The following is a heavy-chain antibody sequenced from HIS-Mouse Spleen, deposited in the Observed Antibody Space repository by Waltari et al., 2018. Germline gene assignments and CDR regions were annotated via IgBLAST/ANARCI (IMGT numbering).Heavy chain of an antibody. Sequence: QVQLVQSGAEVKKPGASVKVSCKASGYTFTSYGISWVRQAPGQGLEWMGWDSAYNGNTNHAQKVQGRVTMTTDTSTSTAYMELRSLRSDDTAVYYCARKGYYYGSGSYWYFDLWGRGTLVTVSS. CDR3: ARKGYYYGSGSYWYFDL. D-gene: IGHD3-10*01. CDR2: DSAYNGNT. CDR1: GYTFTSYG. V-gene: IGHV1-18*01. J-gene: IGHJ2*01.